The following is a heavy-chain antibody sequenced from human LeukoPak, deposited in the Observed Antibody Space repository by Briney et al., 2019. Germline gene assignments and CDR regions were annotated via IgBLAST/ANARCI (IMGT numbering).Heavy chain of an antibody. CDR3: ARDGPSRDGYNFVFDY. D-gene: IGHD5-24*01. Sequence: SQTLSLTCAISGDSVSSNSAAWNWIRQSPSRGLEWLGRTYYRSKWYNDYAVSVKSRITINPDTSKNQFSLQLNSVTPEDTAVYYCARDGPSRDGYNFVFDYWGQGTLVTVSS. J-gene: IGHJ4*02. CDR1: GDSVSSNSAA. CDR2: TYYRSKWYN. V-gene: IGHV6-1*01.